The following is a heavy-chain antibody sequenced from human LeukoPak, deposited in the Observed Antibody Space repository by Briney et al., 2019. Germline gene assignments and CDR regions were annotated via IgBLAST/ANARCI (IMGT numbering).Heavy chain of an antibody. Sequence: GSSVKVSCKASGGTFSSYAISWVRQAPGQGLEWMGGIIPIFGTANYAQKFQGRVTITTDESTSTAYMELSSLRSEDTAVYYCARDRAVAGSPSPPDAFDIWGQGTMVTVSS. CDR2: IIPIFGTA. CDR3: ARDRAVAGSPSPPDAFDI. CDR1: GGTFSSYA. V-gene: IGHV1-69*05. J-gene: IGHJ3*02. D-gene: IGHD6-19*01.